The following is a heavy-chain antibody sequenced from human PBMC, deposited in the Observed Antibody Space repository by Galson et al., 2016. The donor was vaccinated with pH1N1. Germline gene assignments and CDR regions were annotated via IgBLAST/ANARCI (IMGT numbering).Heavy chain of an antibody. CDR2: VNPGGSTI. Sequence: QSGAEVKKPGESLKISCKASGYSFTSQWIAWVRQVPGKGLEWVGVVNPGGSTIRYSPSFQGQVTISSDKSISTAYLQWISLRASDTAMYYCARQYDFGDYRGNAFDIWGQGTVVIVSS. J-gene: IGHJ3*02. CDR3: ARQYDFGDYRGNAFDI. V-gene: IGHV5-51*03. CDR1: GYSFTSQW. D-gene: IGHD4-17*01.